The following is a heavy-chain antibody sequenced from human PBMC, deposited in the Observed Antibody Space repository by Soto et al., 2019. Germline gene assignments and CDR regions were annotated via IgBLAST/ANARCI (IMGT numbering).Heavy chain of an antibody. V-gene: IGHV3-23*01. CDR2: ISGSGGST. D-gene: IGHD3-22*01. CDR3: AKDSSQPFYYYDSSGLGWDWFDP. J-gene: IGHJ5*02. Sequence: EVQLLESGGGLVQPGGSLRLSCAASGFTFSSYAMSWVRQAPGKGLEWVSAISGSGGSTYYADSVKGRFTISRDNSKNTLYLQMNSLRAEDTAVYYCAKDSSQPFYYYDSSGLGWDWFDPWGQGTLVTVSS. CDR1: GFTFSSYA.